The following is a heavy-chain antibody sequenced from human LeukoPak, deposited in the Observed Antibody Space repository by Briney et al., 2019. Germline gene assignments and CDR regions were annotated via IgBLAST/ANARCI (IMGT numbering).Heavy chain of an antibody. V-gene: IGHV3-30*02. Sequence: PGGSLRLSCAASGFTFSSYGMHWVRQAPGKGLEWVAFIRYDGSNKYYADSVKGRFTISRDNSKNTLYLQMNSLRAEDTAVYYCAKKRGLRLGELSLQFDYWGQGTLVTVSS. CDR3: AKKRGLRLGELSLQFDY. CDR1: GFTFSSYG. J-gene: IGHJ4*02. D-gene: IGHD3-16*02. CDR2: IRYDGSNK.